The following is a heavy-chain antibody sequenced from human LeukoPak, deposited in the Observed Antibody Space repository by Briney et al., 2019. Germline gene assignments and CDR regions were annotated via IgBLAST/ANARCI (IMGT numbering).Heavy chain of an antibody. J-gene: IGHJ3*02. CDR1: GFTFSCYA. V-gene: IGHV3-23*01. Sequence: GGSLRLSCAASGFTFSCYAMSWVRQAPGKGLEGVAAISGSGGSTNYAHSVKGRFTISRDNSKNTLYLQMNGLRAEDTAVYYCARQEWLRLGSFDIWGQGTMVTVSS. CDR2: ISGSGGST. CDR3: ARQEWLRLGSFDI. D-gene: IGHD5-12*01.